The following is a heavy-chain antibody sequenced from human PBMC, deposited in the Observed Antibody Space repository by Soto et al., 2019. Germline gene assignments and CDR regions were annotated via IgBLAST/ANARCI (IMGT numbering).Heavy chain of an antibody. CDR2: IYYSGST. Sequence: QVQLQESGPGLVKPSQTLSLTCTVSGGSITSGGYYWSWIRQHPGKGLAWIGYIYYSGSTYYNPSLKSRVNISLDTSKNQFSLNLSSVTAADTATYYCARAVRLRLDNWGQGTLVTVSS. CDR1: GGSITSGGYY. J-gene: IGHJ4*02. D-gene: IGHD4-17*01. V-gene: IGHV4-31*03. CDR3: ARAVRLRLDN.